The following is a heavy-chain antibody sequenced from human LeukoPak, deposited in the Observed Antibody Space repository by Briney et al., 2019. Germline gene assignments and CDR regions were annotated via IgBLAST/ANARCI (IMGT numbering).Heavy chain of an antibody. Sequence: PGGSLRLSCAASGFTFSSYAMHWVRQAPGKGLEWVAVISYDGSNKYYADSVKGRFTISRDNSKNTLYLQMNSLRAEDTAVYYCAKDDSFEAAGFYFDYWGQGTLVTVSS. CDR3: AKDDSFEAAGFYFDY. CDR1: GFTFSSYA. D-gene: IGHD6-13*01. V-gene: IGHV3-30-3*01. CDR2: ISYDGSNK. J-gene: IGHJ4*02.